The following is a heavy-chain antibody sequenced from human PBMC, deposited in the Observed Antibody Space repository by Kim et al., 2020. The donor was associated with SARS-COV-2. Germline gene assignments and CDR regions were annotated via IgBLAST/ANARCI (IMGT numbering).Heavy chain of an antibody. J-gene: IGHJ4*02. Sequence: NPSLKSRVTISIDTSKSQFSLRLSSVTAADTAVYYCARLSYSSSSQNFDYWGQGTLVTVSS. D-gene: IGHD6-6*01. V-gene: IGHV4-59*08. CDR3: ARLSYSSSSQNFDY.